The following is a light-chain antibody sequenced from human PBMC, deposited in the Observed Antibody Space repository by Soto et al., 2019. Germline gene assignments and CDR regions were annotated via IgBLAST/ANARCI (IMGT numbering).Light chain of an antibody. Sequence: EIVLTQSPGTLSLSPGERASLSCRASQSVSSNSLAWYQQKPSQPPRLLISGAFSRATGIPDRFSGSGSETDFTLTISRLEPEDFAVYYCHQYATPSYTFGQGTKLEI. J-gene: IGKJ2*01. CDR3: HQYATPSYT. CDR2: GAF. V-gene: IGKV3-20*01. CDR1: QSVSSNS.